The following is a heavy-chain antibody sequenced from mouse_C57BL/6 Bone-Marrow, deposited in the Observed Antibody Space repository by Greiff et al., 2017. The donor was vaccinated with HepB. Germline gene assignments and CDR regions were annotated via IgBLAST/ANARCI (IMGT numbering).Heavy chain of an antibody. D-gene: IGHD1-1*01. J-gene: IGHJ1*03. Sequence: EVQLQQSGPGMVKPSQSLSLTCTVTGYSITSGYDWHWIRHFPGNKLEWMGYISYSGSTNYNPSLKSRISITHDTSKNHFFLKLNSVTTEDTATYYCARDPHYYGSSYGYFDVWGTGTTVTVSS. CDR1: GYSITSGYD. CDR3: ARDPHYYGSSYGYFDV. V-gene: IGHV3-1*01. CDR2: ISYSGST.